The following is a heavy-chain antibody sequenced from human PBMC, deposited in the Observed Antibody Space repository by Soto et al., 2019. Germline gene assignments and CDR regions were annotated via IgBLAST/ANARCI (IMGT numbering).Heavy chain of an antibody. J-gene: IGHJ3*02. CDR3: ARYDSSGYYSGAFDI. CDR1: GGSISSSNW. Sequence: QVQLQESGPGLVKPSGTLSLTCAVSGGSISSSNWWSWVRQPPGKGLEWIGEIYHSGSTNYNPSLQSRVTISVDKSKNQFSLKLSSVTAADTAVYYCARYDSSGYYSGAFDIWGQGTMVTVSS. V-gene: IGHV4-4*02. D-gene: IGHD3-22*01. CDR2: IYHSGST.